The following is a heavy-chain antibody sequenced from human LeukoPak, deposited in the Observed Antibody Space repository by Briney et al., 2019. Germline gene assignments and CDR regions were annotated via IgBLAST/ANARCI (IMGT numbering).Heavy chain of an antibody. J-gene: IGHJ3*02. CDR3: ARPIVGATTDAFDI. CDR2: INHSRST. D-gene: IGHD1-26*01. V-gene: IGHV4-34*01. CDR1: GGSFSGYY. Sequence: SETLSLTCAVYGGSFSGYYWSWIRQPPGKGLEWIGEINHSRSTNYNPSLKSRVTISVDTSKNQFSLKLSSVTAADTAVYYCARPIVGATTDAFDIWGQGTMVTVSS.